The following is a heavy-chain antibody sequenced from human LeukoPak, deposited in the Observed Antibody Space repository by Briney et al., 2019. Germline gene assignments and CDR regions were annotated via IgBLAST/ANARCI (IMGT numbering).Heavy chain of an antibody. CDR2: VSFDGSTK. V-gene: IGHV3-30*01. D-gene: IGHD3-16*01. Sequence: PGGSLRLSCAASGFTFSTYAMHWVRQAPGKGLERVAVVSFDGSTKYYLDSVKGRFTISRDNSKNTLDLQMDSLGAEDTAVYYCARDRRGSNTWDWYFDLWGRGTLVTVSS. J-gene: IGHJ2*01. CDR3: ARDRRGSNTWDWYFDL. CDR1: GFTFSTYA.